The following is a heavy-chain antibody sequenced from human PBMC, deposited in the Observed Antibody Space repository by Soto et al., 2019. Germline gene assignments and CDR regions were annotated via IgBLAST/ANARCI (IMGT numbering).Heavy chain of an antibody. J-gene: IGHJ5*02. V-gene: IGHV4-34*01. CDR2: INHSGST. Sequence: PSDTLSLTCAVYGGSFSGYYWSWIRQPPGKGLEWIGEINHSGSTNYNPSLKSRVTISVDTSKNQFSLKLSSVTAADTAVYYCARGGDYCSSTSCPYHHTWFDPWGQGTLVTVSS. CDR1: GGSFSGYY. CDR3: ARGGDYCSSTSCPYHHTWFDP. D-gene: IGHD2-2*01.